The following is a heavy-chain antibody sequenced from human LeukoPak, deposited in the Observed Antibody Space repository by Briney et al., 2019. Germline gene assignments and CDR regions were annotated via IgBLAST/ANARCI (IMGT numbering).Heavy chain of an antibody. V-gene: IGHV4-34*01. CDR1: SGSFSGYY. CDR3: ARGLAGWRPAIYFDY. Sequence: PSETLSLTCAVYSGSFSGYYWSWIRQPPGKGLEWIGEINHSGSTNYNPSLKSRVTISVDTSKNQFSLKLSSVTAADTAVYYCARGLAGWRPAIYFDYWGQGTLVTVSS. CDR2: INHSGST. D-gene: IGHD2-2*01. J-gene: IGHJ4*02.